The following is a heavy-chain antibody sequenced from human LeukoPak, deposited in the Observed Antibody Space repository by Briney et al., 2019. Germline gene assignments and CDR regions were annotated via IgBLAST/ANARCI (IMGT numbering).Heavy chain of an antibody. J-gene: IGHJ4*02. CDR2: IYHSGST. CDR3: AREEYSYGIDY. D-gene: IGHD5-18*01. Sequence: SQTLSLTCAVSGGSISSGGYSWSWIRQPPGKGLEWIGYIYHSGSTYYNPSLKSRVTISVDRSKNQFSLKLSSVTAADTAVYYCAREEYSYGIDYWGQGTLVTVSS. V-gene: IGHV4-30-2*01. CDR1: GGSISSGGYS.